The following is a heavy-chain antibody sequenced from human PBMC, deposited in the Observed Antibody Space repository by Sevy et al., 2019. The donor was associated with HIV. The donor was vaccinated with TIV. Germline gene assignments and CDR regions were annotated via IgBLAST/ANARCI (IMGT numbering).Heavy chain of an antibody. CDR1: GFTFSSYA. Sequence: GGSLRLSCAASGFTFSSYAMSWVRQAPGKGLEWVSAISGSGGSTYYADSVKGRFTISRDNSKNTLYLQMNSPRAEDTAVYYCANAGGYSYGSTPFDYWGQGTLVTVSS. CDR3: ANAGGYSYGSTPFDY. V-gene: IGHV3-23*01. J-gene: IGHJ4*02. D-gene: IGHD5-18*01. CDR2: ISGSGGST.